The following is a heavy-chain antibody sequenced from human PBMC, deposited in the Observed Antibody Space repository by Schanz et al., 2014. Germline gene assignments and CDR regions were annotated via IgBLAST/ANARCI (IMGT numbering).Heavy chain of an antibody. CDR2: ISSSSSYI. CDR1: GFTFSDYY. D-gene: IGHD1-26*01. CDR3: ARDRVGASSYFDY. V-gene: IGHV3-11*06. Sequence: QVQLVESGGGLVKPGGSLRLSCTASGFTFSDYYMTWIRQAPGKGLEWVSSISSSSSYISYADSVKGRFTISRDNSKNTLYLQMNNLRAEDTAVYYCARDRVGASSYFDYWGQGTLVTVSS. J-gene: IGHJ4*02.